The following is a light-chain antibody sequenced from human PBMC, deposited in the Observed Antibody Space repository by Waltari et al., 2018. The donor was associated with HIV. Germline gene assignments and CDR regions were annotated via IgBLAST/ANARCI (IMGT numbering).Light chain of an antibody. CDR1: NIGSKS. Sequence: SYVLTQPPSVSVAPGQTARLTCRGSNIGSKSVHWYQQRPGQARVLVMYDDRDRPSGIPERFSGYNSDNTATLTIYSVEAGDEADYYCQVWDSSSDHQVLFAGGTKLTVL. CDR2: DDR. V-gene: IGLV3-21*02. J-gene: IGLJ2*01. CDR3: QVWDSSSDHQVL.